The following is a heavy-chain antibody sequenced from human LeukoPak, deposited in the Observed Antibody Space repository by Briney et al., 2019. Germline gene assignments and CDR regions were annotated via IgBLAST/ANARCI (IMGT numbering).Heavy chain of an antibody. V-gene: IGHV3-23*01. CDR2: ISGSGAST. CDR1: GFSFSNCW. Sequence: GGSLRLSCAASGFSFSNCWMTWVRQAPGKGLEWVSAISGSGASTYYADSVKGRFIISRDNSRNTLYLQMNSLRAEDTAVYYCAKERMVRGVIRYYFDYWGQGTLVTVSS. CDR3: AKERMVRGVIRYYFDY. J-gene: IGHJ4*02. D-gene: IGHD3-10*01.